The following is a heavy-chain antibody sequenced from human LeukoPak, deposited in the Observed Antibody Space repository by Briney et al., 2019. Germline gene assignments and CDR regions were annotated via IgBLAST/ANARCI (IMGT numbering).Heavy chain of an antibody. CDR2: INQSGST. V-gene: IGHV4-34*01. J-gene: IGHJ6*02. D-gene: IGHD3-9*01. CDR1: GGSFSGYY. CDR3: NYDILTGTLTMDV. Sequence: SETLSLTCAVYGGSFSGYYWSWIRQPPGKGLEWIGEINQSGSTNYNPSLKSRVTISVDTSKNQFSLKLSSVTAADTAVYYCNYDILTGTLTMDVWGQGTTVTVSS.